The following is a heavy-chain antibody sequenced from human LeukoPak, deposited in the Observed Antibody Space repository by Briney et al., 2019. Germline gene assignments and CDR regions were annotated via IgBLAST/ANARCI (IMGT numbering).Heavy chain of an antibody. V-gene: IGHV3-30*18. D-gene: IGHD6-6*01. CDR1: GFTFSSYG. Sequence: PGRSLRLSCAASGFTFSSYGMHWVRQAPGKGLEWVAVISYDGSNKYYADSAKGRFTISRDNSKNTLYLQMNSLRAEDTAVYYCAKDSSSFYYYYYMDVWGKGTTVTVSS. CDR2: ISYDGSNK. CDR3: AKDSSSFYYYYYMDV. J-gene: IGHJ6*03.